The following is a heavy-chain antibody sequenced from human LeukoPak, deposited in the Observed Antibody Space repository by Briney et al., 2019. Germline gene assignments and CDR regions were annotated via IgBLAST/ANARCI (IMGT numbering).Heavy chain of an antibody. CDR3: AKDNWGTLGTTGQFDY. V-gene: IGHV3-9*03. CDR1: GFTFDDYA. J-gene: IGHJ4*02. Sequence: PGRSLRLSCAASGFTFDDYAMHWVRQAPGKGLEWVSGISWNSGSIGYADSVKGRFTISRDNAKNSLYLQMNSLRAEDMALYYCAKDNWGTLGTTGQFDYWGQGTLVTVSS. CDR2: ISWNSGSI. D-gene: IGHD1-14*01.